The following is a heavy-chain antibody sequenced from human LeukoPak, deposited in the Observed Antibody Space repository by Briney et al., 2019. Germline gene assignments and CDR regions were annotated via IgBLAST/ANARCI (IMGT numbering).Heavy chain of an antibody. V-gene: IGHV4-61*01. CDR1: GGSISSSSYY. CDR2: IYYSGST. CDR3: ARDNSSGWRGDYYYMDV. D-gene: IGHD6-19*01. Sequence: SETLSLTCTVSGGSISSSSYYWGWIRQPPGKGLEWIGYIYYSGSTNYNPSLKSRVTISVDTSKNQFSLKLSSVTAADTAVYYCARDNSSGWRGDYYYMDVWGKGTTVTISS. J-gene: IGHJ6*03.